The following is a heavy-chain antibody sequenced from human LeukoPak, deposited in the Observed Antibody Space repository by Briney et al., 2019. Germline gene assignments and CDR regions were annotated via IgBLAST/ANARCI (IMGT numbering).Heavy chain of an antibody. CDR1: GFTFSSYA. V-gene: IGHV3-30*01. CDR2: ISYDGSNK. D-gene: IGHD3-16*01. CDR3: ARVMSPPDYYYMDV. Sequence: GGSLRLSCAASGFTFSSYAMHWVRQAPGKGLEWVAVISYDGSNKYYADSVKSRFTISRDNSKNTLYLQMNSLRAEDTAVYYCARVMSPPDYYYMDVWGKGTTVTVSS. J-gene: IGHJ6*03.